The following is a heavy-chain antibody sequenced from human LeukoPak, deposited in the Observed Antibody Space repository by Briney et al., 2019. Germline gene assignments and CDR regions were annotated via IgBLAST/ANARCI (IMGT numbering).Heavy chain of an antibody. CDR1: GYTFTSHD. V-gene: IGHV1-8*01. Sequence: ASVKVSSKTPGYTFTSHDIHWVRQATGQDLEWLGWMNPNNGKAAYAQKFQGRITMTRNTAIRTAYMELNSLTSEDTAIYYCARIIFAGLRAFDKWGQGTMVTVSS. J-gene: IGHJ3*02. CDR2: MNPNNGKA. CDR3: ARIIFAGLRAFDK. D-gene: IGHD3-10*01.